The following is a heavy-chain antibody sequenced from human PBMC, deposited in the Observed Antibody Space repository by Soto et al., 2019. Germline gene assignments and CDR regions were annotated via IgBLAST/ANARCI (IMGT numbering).Heavy chain of an antibody. Sequence: QITLKESGPTLEKPTQTLTLTCTFSGFSLSTSGVGVAWIRQPPGKALEWLALIYWDDDKRYRPSLETSLTIIKDTSKNQVVLTMTYMDSVDTATYYCAYLPCSGGSCYWFSYSGMDVWGQGTTVTVSS. J-gene: IGHJ6*02. V-gene: IGHV2-5*02. CDR3: AYLPCSGGSCYWFSYSGMDV. D-gene: IGHD2-15*01. CDR2: IYWDDDK. CDR1: GFSLSTSGVG.